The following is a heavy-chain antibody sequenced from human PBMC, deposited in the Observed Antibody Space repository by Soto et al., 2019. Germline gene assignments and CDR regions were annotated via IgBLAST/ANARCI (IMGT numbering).Heavy chain of an antibody. D-gene: IGHD2-15*01. CDR1: GYTFAGYY. CDR3: ARADICSGGSCHLGSDWFAP. J-gene: IGHJ5*02. V-gene: IGHV1-2*04. Sequence: ASVKVSCKASGYTFAGYYMHLVRQAPGQGLEWMGWINPNSGGTNYAQKFQGWVTMTRDTSISTAYMELSRLRSDDTAVYYCARADICSGGSCHLGSDWFAPWVQGTLVTVSS. CDR2: INPNSGGT.